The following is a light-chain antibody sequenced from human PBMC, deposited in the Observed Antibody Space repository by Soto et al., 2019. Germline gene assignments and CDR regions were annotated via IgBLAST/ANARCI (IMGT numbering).Light chain of an antibody. V-gene: IGLV2-18*02. Sequence: QSVLTQPPSVSGSPGQSVTISCTGTSSDVGSYNRVSWFQQPPGTAPKLLIYEVSNRPSGVPDRFSGSKSGNTASLTISGLQAEDEADYYCSSYTSSSTYVFGTGTTVTV. J-gene: IGLJ1*01. CDR3: SSYTSSSTYV. CDR1: SSDVGSYNR. CDR2: EVS.